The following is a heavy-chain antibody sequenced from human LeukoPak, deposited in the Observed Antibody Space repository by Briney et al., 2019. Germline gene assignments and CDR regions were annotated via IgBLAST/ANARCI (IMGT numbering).Heavy chain of an antibody. CDR1: GFTFSSYA. J-gene: IGHJ4*02. CDR3: AKDCGSGSYYLYYFDY. D-gene: IGHD3-10*01. Sequence: GGSLRLSCAASGFTFSSYAMSWVRQAPGKGLEWVSAISGSGGSTYYADSVKGRFTISRNNSKNTLYLQMNSLRAEDTAVYYCAKDCGSGSYYLYYFDYWGQGTLVTVSS. CDR2: ISGSGGST. V-gene: IGHV3-23*01.